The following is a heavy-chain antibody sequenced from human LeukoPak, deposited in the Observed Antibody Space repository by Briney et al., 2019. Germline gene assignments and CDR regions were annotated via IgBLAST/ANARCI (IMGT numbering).Heavy chain of an antibody. CDR1: GFAFDKHG. J-gene: IGHJ4*02. Sequence: GGSLRLSCTASGFAFDKHGMSWVRQVPGKGLEWVYCIYWSGGSTGYADPLRGRFTISRDNAKNSLYLQMDSLRAEDTALYYCARAPITSPFYFDYWGQGTLVTVSS. D-gene: IGHD2-2*01. V-gene: IGHV3-20*04. CDR3: ARAPITSPFYFDY. CDR2: IYWSGGST.